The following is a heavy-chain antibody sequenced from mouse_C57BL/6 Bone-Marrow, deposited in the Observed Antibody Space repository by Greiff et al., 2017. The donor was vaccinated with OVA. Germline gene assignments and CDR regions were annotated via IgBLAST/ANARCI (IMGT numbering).Heavy chain of an antibody. J-gene: IGHJ3*01. D-gene: IGHD1-1*01. CDR3: ARNPYYYGSSSAWFAY. CDR1: GFTFSSYA. CDR2: ISDGGSYT. Sequence: EVQRVESGGGLVKPGGSLKLSCAASGFTFSSYAMSWVRQTPEKRLEWVATISDGGSYTYYPDNVKGRFTISRDNAKNNLYLQMSHLKSEDTAMYYCARNPYYYGSSSAWFAYWGQGTLVTVAA. V-gene: IGHV5-4*01.